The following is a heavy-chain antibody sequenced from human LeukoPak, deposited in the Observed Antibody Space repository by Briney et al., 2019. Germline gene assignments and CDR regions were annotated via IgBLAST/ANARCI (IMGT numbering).Heavy chain of an antibody. CDR1: GFIFSNYA. CDR2: ISGSGGRT. CDR3: AKDSYDSSGYYIQGLFDY. J-gene: IGHJ4*02. D-gene: IGHD3-22*01. V-gene: IGHV3-23*01. Sequence: GGSLRLSCAASGFIFSNYAMSWVRQAPGQGLEWVSGISGSGGRTYYAHSVKGRFTIPRDNSKNTLYLQMNNLRAEDTAVYYCAKDSYDSSGYYIQGLFDYWGQGTLVTVSS.